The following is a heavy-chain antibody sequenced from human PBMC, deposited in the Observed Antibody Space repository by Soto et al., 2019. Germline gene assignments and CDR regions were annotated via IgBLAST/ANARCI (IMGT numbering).Heavy chain of an antibody. V-gene: IGHV4-39*01. J-gene: IGHJ4*02. CDR2: IYYSGST. Sequence: PSETLSLTCTVSGGSISSSSYYWGCIRQPPGKGLEWIGSIYYSGSTYYNPSLKSRVTISVDTSKNQFSLKLSSVTAADTAVYYCANGFVLEWLLLDYWGQGTLVTVSS. CDR1: GGSISSSSYY. D-gene: IGHD3-3*01. CDR3: ANGFVLEWLLLDY.